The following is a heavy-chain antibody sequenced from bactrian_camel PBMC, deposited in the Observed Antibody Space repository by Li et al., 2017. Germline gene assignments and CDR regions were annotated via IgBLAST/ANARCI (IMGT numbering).Heavy chain of an antibody. CDR2: IRRDGGET. CDR3: AAEPARRYGDRWHCRLWDFGY. Sequence: HVQLVESGGGSVQAGGSLRLSCKVSGHSRGSNCVGWYRLPPGRAPAEREGIAAIRRDGGETWYAGSVKGRFTISEDNAKNTLYLQMNSLKPEDTAMYYCAAEPARRYGDRWHCRLWDFGYWGQGTQVTVS. J-gene: IGHJ6*01. V-gene: IGHV3S45*01. D-gene: IGHD7*01. CDR1: GHSRGSNC.